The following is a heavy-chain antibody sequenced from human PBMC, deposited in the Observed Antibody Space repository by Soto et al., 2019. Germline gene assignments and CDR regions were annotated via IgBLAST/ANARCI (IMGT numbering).Heavy chain of an antibody. J-gene: IGHJ4*02. CDR1: CMSCLVYY. CDR2: INHSGST. CDR3: AVLAVAGNFDY. V-gene: IGHV4-34*01. D-gene: IGHD6-19*01. Sequence: SGTLSLTCASHCMSCLVYYWSWIRQPPGKGLEWIGEINHSGSTNYNPSLKSRVTISVDTSKNQFSLKLSSVTAADTAVYYCAVLAVAGNFDYWGQG.